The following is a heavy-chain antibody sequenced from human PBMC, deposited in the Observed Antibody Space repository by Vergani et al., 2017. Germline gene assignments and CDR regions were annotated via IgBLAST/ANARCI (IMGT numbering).Heavy chain of an antibody. CDR1: GFTFSRYW. D-gene: IGHD6-19*01. CDR3: ARDRVGGGWYWAY. Sequence: EVQLVESGGGLVQPGGSLRLSCAASGFTFSRYWMSWVRQAPGKGLEWVANIKQDGSEKYYVDSVKGRFTISRDNAKNSLYLQMNSLRAEDTAVYYCARDRVGGGWYWAYWGQGTLVTVSS. CDR2: IKQDGSEK. V-gene: IGHV3-7*01. J-gene: IGHJ4*02.